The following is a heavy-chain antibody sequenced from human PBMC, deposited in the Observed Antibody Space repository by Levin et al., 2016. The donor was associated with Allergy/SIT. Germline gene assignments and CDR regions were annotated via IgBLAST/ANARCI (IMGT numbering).Heavy chain of an antibody. V-gene: IGHV1-18*01. CDR2: ISAYNGNT. CDR3: ARDSYSSSWDVRGDIDY. Sequence: WVRQAPGQGLEWMGWISAYNGNTNYAQKLQGRVTMTTDTSTSTAYMELRSLRSDDTAVYYCARDSYSSSWDVRGDIDYWGQGTLVTVSS. J-gene: IGHJ4*02. D-gene: IGHD6-13*01.